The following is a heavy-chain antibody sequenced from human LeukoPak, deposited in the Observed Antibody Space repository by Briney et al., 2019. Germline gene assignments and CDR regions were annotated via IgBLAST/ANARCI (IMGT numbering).Heavy chain of an antibody. J-gene: IGHJ5*02. CDR2: IYPGDSGT. D-gene: IGHD3-22*01. CDR1: GYSFTNYW. V-gene: IGHV5-51*01. Sequence: GESLKISCKGSGYSFTNYWIGWVRQMPGKGLELMGVIYPGDSGTRYSPSFQGQVTISADKSISTAYLQWSSLKASDTAMYYCARTFYYDSSDYYYGFDPWGQGTLVTVSS. CDR3: ARTFYYDSSDYYYGFDP.